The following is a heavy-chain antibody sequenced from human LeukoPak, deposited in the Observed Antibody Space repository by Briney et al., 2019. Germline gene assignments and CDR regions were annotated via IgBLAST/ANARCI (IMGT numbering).Heavy chain of an antibody. V-gene: IGHV3-9*03. J-gene: IGHJ3*02. CDR3: AKDFYPGVVAAIGAFDI. CDR2: ISWNSGSI. D-gene: IGHD2-15*01. CDR1: GFTFDDYA. Sequence: GGSLRLSCAASGFTFDDYAMHWVRQAPGKGLEWVSGISWNSGSIGYADSVRGRFTISRDNAKNSLYLQMNSLRAEDMALYYCAKDFYPGVVAAIGAFDIWGQGTMVTVSS.